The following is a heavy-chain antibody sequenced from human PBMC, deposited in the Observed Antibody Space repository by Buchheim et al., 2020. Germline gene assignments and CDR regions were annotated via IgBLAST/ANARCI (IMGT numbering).Heavy chain of an antibody. CDR3: ARVGGGSSGYYYEDN. CDR1: GGTFSDYT. D-gene: IGHD3-22*01. CDR2: IIPIVGIT. J-gene: IGHJ4*02. V-gene: IGHV1-69*04. Sequence: QVQLVQSGAEVKKPGSSVKVSCEASGGTFSDYTISWVRQAPGQGLEWMGRIIPIVGITNSAQKFQGRVTMTADKSTSTAYMELRSLTSEDTAVYFCARVGGGSSGYYYEDNWGQGTL.